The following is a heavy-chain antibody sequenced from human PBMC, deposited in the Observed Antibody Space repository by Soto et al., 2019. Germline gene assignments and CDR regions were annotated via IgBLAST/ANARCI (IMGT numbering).Heavy chain of an antibody. J-gene: IGHJ5*02. V-gene: IGHV1-46*01. D-gene: IGHD6-6*01. CDR2: INPSGAST. Sequence: QVQLVQSGAEVKKPGASVKVSCKASGYTFTDYRMIWVRQAPGQGLEWMGIINPSGASTNYAQKFHGRVTLTRDSFTSTVYMELSSLRSEDTAVDYCARPAGRLANWFDPWGQGTLVTVAS. CDR1: GYTFTDYR. CDR3: ARPAGRLANWFDP.